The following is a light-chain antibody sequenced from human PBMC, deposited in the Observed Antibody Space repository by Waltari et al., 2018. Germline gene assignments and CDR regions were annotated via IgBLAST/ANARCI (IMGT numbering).Light chain of an antibody. J-gene: IGLJ2*01. CDR2: EVS. CDR3: ASFAGSNTL. Sequence: QSALTQPPSASGSPGQSVTISCTATSTDLGSLNYVPLYQHHPGKPPNLLLYEVSERPSGVPDRFSGSKSGITASLTVFGLQTEDEADYYCASFAGSNTLFGGGTKLTVL. V-gene: IGLV2-8*01. CDR1: STDLGSLNY.